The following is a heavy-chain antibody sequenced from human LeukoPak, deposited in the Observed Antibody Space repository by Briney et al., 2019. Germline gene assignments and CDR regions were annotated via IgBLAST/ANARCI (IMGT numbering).Heavy chain of an antibody. D-gene: IGHD3-3*01. CDR2: ISSSSSTI. J-gene: IGHJ4*02. Sequence: PGGSLRLSCAASGFTFSSYWMSWVRQAPGKGLEWVSYISSSSSTIYYADSVKGRFTISRDNAKNSLYLRMNSLRDEDTAVYYCARDPGDFWSGYHLDYWGQGTLVTVSS. V-gene: IGHV3-48*02. CDR3: ARDPGDFWSGYHLDY. CDR1: GFTFSSYW.